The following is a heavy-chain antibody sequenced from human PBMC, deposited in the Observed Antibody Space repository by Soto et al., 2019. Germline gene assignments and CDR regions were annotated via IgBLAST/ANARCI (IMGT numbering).Heavy chain of an antibody. J-gene: IGHJ5*02. CDR1: GGSISSSSYY. CDR2: IYYSGTT. CDR3: ARVGPPNNWFDP. D-gene: IGHD2-15*01. Sequence: SATLSLTCTVSGGSISSSSYYWCWIRQPPGKGLEWIGSIYYSGTTYYNPSLKSRVTISVDTSKNQFSLKLSSVTAADTAVYYCARVGPPNNWFDPWGQGTLVTVSS. V-gene: IGHV4-39*01.